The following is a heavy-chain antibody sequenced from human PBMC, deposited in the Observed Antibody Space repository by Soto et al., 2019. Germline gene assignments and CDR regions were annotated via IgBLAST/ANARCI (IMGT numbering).Heavy chain of an antibody. CDR2: LYDLDGS. CDR1: GFTISGKKY. Sequence: DAQLVESGGGLIQPGESLRLSCAAFGFTISGKKYVAWVRQAQGKGLEWVSALYDLDGSFYAASVKGRFTTSSDSSKTTVYLQMNDLRPDDTAVYYCATWHEREHAYDVWGQGTTVTVSS. D-gene: IGHD1-1*01. V-gene: IGHV3-53*01. J-gene: IGHJ3*01. CDR3: ATWHEREHAYDV.